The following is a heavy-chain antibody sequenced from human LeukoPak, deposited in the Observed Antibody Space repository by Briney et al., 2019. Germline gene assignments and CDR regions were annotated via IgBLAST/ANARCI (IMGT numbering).Heavy chain of an antibody. V-gene: IGHV4-61*02. CDR1: GGSISSGSYY. CDR2: IYTSGST. D-gene: IGHD3-22*01. Sequence: SQTLSLTCTVSGGSISSGSYYWRWIRQPAGKGLEWIGRIYTSGSTNYNPSLKSRVTISVDTSKNQFSLKLSSVTAADTAVYYCARDRSSSGYYLFDYWGQGTLVTASS. CDR3: ARDRSSSGYYLFDY. J-gene: IGHJ4*02.